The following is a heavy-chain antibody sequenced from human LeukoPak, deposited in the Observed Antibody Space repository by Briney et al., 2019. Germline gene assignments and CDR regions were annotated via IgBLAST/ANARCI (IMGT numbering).Heavy chain of an antibody. D-gene: IGHD2-2*01. J-gene: IGHJ6*03. V-gene: IGHV1-24*01. Sequence: ASVKVSCKVSGYTLTELSMHWVRQAPGKGLEWMGGFDPEDGETIYAQKFQGRVTMTEDTSTDTAYMELSSLRSEDTAVYYCATKIVNCSSTSCYDYYYYYMDVWGKGTTVTVSS. CDR3: ATKIVNCSSTSCYDYYYYYMDV. CDR1: GYTLTELS. CDR2: FDPEDGET.